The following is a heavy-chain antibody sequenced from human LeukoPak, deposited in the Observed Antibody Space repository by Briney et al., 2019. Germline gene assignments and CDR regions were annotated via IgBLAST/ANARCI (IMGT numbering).Heavy chain of an antibody. J-gene: IGHJ3*02. Sequence: SETLSLTCAVSGGSIRSSSYYWAWIRQPPGKGLEWIMSMYYSGSRYYNWSLRSRITVSADTSKNQLSLKLSSVTAADTAVYYCARHVDNGYKAFDIWGQGTMVTVSS. D-gene: IGHD5-24*01. CDR2: MYYSGSR. CDR1: GGSIRSSSYY. CDR3: ARHVDNGYKAFDI. V-gene: IGHV4-39*01.